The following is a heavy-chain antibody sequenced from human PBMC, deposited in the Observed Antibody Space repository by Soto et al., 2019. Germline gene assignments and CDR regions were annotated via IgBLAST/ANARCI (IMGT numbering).Heavy chain of an antibody. J-gene: IGHJ6*04. Sequence: ASVKVSCKASGYTFTGYYMHWVRQAPGQGLEWMGWINPNSGGTNYAQKFQGWVTMTRDTSISTAYMELSRLRSDDTAVYYCAGVESAAVAGYYDGWDVWAKGPTVTASS. D-gene: IGHD2-15*01. CDR3: AGVESAAVAGYYDGWDV. V-gene: IGHV1-2*04. CDR1: GYTFTGYY. CDR2: INPNSGGT.